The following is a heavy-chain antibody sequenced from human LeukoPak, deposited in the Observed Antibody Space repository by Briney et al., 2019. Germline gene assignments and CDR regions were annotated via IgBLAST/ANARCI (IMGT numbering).Heavy chain of an antibody. V-gene: IGHV3-30-3*01. J-gene: IGHJ4*02. Sequence: GGSLRLSCAASGFTFSSYAMHWVRQAPGRGLEWVAVISYDGSNKYYADSVKGRFTISRDNSKNTLYLQMNSLRAEDTAVYYCARDEKGYSYAVKFLFDYWGQGTLVTVSS. CDR3: ARDEKGYSYAVKFLFDY. CDR2: ISYDGSNK. CDR1: GFTFSSYA. D-gene: IGHD5-18*01.